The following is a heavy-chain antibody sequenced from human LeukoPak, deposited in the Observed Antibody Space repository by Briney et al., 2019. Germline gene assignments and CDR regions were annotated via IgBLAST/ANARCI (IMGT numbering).Heavy chain of an antibody. Sequence: GGSLRLSCVASGFTFSTPAMTWVRQAPGKGLEWVTGISGSGVTDYADSVKGRFTISRDNSKNTLYLQMNSLRAEDTAVYYCAKGRGYSGYDYNYFDYWGQGTLVTVSS. CDR2: ISGSGVT. J-gene: IGHJ4*02. CDR3: AKGRGYSGYDYNYFDY. D-gene: IGHD5-12*01. V-gene: IGHV3-23*01. CDR1: GFTFSTPA.